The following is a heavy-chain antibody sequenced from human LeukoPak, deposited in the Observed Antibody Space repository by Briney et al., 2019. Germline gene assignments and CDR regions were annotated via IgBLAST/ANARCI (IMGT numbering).Heavy chain of an antibody. Sequence: GGSLRLSCAASGFTFSSYSMNWVRQAPGKGLEWVSSISSSSSYIYYADSVKGRFTISRDNAKNSLYLQMNRLRAEDTAVYYCAKAVDGRYDYWGQGTLVTVSS. V-gene: IGHV3-21*01. CDR2: ISSSSSYI. CDR3: AKAVDGRYDY. D-gene: IGHD1-26*01. J-gene: IGHJ4*02. CDR1: GFTFSSYS.